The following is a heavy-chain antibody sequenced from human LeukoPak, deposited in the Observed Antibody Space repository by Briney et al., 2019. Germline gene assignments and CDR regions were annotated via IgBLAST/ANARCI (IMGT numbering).Heavy chain of an antibody. D-gene: IGHD1-26*01. V-gene: IGHV3-53*01. CDR2: IYSGGST. CDR3: TAHSALKIIDY. J-gene: IGHJ4*02. CDR1: GFTVSSNY. Sequence: PGGSLRLSCAASGFTVSSNYMSWVRQAPGKGLEWVSVIYSGGSTYYADSVKGRFTISRDNSKNTLYLQMNSLRAEDTAVYYCTAHSALKIIDYWGQGTLVTVSS.